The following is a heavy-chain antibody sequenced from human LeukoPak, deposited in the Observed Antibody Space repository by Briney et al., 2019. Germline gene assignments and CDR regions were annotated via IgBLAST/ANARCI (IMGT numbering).Heavy chain of an antibody. CDR2: IIPIFGTA. CDR1: GYTFTSYD. J-gene: IGHJ4*02. Sequence: GASVKVSCKASGYTFTSYDINWVRQAPGQGLEWMGGIIPIFGTANYAQKFQGRVTITADESTSTAYMELSSLRSEDTAVYYCARGLGGYDPRFYFDYWGQGTLVTVSS. CDR3: ARGLGGYDPRFYFDY. D-gene: IGHD5-12*01. V-gene: IGHV1-69*13.